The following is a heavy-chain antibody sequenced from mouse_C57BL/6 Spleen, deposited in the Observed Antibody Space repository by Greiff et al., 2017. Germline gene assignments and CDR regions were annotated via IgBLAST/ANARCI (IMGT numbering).Heavy chain of an antibody. CDR2: IYPYNGVS. CDR1: GYSFTGYY. J-gene: IGHJ4*01. Sequence: VHVKQSGPELVKPGASVKISCKASGYSFTGYYMHWVKQSHGNILDWIGYIYPYNGVSSYNQKFKGKATLTVDKSSSTAYMELRSLTSEDSAVYYCARGHYGSSPYYYAMDYWGQGTSVTVSS. V-gene: IGHV1-31*01. CDR3: ARGHYGSSPYYYAMDY. D-gene: IGHD1-1*01.